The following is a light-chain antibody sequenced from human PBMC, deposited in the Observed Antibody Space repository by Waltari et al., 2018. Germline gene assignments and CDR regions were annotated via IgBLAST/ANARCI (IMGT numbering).Light chain of an antibody. CDR2: AAS. J-gene: IGKJ1*01. Sequence: DIQMTQSPSSVSASVGDRVTITCRACQGISTWLAWYQQKPGKAPKLLIYAASSLQTGVPTRFSGSGVRTDFALTISSLQPEDFATYYCQQANSVPWTFGQGTKVEI. V-gene: IGKV1-12*01. CDR1: QGISTW. CDR3: QQANSVPWT.